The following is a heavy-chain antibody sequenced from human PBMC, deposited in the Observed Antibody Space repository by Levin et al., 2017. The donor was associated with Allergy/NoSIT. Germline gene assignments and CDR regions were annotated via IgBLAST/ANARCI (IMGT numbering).Heavy chain of an antibody. CDR1: GFTFSRYS. Sequence: GGSLRLSCAASGFTFSRYSMNWVRQAPGKGLEWVSSISSSSIYIYYADSVKGRFTISRDNAKNSLYLQMNSLRAEDTAVYYCARDTNTYDYVWGSRLGFDYWGQGTLVTVSS. V-gene: IGHV3-21*01. CDR2: ISSSSIYI. J-gene: IGHJ4*02. CDR3: ARDTNTYDYVWGSRLGFDY. D-gene: IGHD3-16*01.